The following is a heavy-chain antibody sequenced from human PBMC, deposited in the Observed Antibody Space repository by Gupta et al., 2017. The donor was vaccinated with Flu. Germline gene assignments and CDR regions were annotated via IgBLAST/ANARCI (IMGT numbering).Heavy chain of an antibody. CDR2: IAYDGSKK. Sequence: RQAPGKGLEWVAFIAYDGSKKHYADSVRGRFTISRDNSKNTLYLQMNSLRVDDTAVYYCATEESTGGYCSSDGCYKNAFEFWGQGTMVTVSS. J-gene: IGHJ3*01. CDR3: ATEESTGGYCSSDGCYKNAFEF. D-gene: IGHD2-2*01. V-gene: IGHV3-30-3*01.